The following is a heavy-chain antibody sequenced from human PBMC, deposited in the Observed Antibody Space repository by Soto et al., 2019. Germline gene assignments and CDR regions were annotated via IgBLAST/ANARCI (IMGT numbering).Heavy chain of an antibody. Sequence: SETRCLTCTVSGGSISSYYWSWIRQPPGKGLEWIGYIYYSGSTNYNPSLKSRVTISVDTSKNQFSLKLSSVTAADTAVYYCAGPISGYSYGPSYWGQGPLVTVS. D-gene: IGHD5-18*01. J-gene: IGHJ4*02. V-gene: IGHV4-59*08. CDR2: IYYSGST. CDR3: AGPISGYSYGPSY. CDR1: GGSISSYY.